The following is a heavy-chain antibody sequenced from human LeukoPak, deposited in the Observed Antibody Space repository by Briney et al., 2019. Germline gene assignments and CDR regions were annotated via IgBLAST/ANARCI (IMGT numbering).Heavy chain of an antibody. Sequence: SETLSLTCVVYGGSPRGYYWSWIRQPPGKGLEWIGEINHSRSTNYNPSLKSRVTISVDTSKNQFSLKLSSVTAADTAVYYCARVYDILTGYNGYYFDYWGQGTLVTVSS. V-gene: IGHV4-34*01. D-gene: IGHD3-9*01. CDR3: ARVYDILTGYNGYYFDY. CDR1: GGSPRGYY. CDR2: INHSRST. J-gene: IGHJ4*02.